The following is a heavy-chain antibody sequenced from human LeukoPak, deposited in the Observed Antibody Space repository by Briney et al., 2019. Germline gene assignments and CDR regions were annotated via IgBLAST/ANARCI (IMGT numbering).Heavy chain of an antibody. CDR2: IWYDGSNK. J-gene: IGHJ4*02. V-gene: IGHV3-33*01. CDR3: ARDLTGYSGTYSDY. Sequence: PGGSLRLSCAASGFTFSSYGMHWVRQAPGKGLEWVAVIWYDGSNKYYADSVKGRFTISRDNSKNTLYLQMNSLRAEDTAVYYCARDLTGYSGTYSDYWGQGTLVTVSS. D-gene: IGHD1-26*01. CDR1: GFTFSSYG.